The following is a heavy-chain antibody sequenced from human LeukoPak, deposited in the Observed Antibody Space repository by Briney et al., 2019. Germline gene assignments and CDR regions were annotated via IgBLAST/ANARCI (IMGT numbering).Heavy chain of an antibody. CDR1: GGTFSSYA. Sequence: ASVKVSCKASGGTFSSYAISWVRQAPGQGLEWMGGIIPIFGTANYALKFQGRVTITADESTSTAYMELSSLRSEDTAVYYCATKDPPVTTVVTLGYYYYYMDVWGKGTTVTVSS. J-gene: IGHJ6*03. CDR3: ATKDPPVTTVVTLGYYYYYMDV. CDR2: IIPIFGTA. V-gene: IGHV1-69*01. D-gene: IGHD4-23*01.